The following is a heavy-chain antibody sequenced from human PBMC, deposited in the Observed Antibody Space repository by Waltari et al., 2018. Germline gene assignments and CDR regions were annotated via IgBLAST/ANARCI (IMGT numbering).Heavy chain of an antibody. V-gene: IGHV3-48*02. CDR3: ARLRSSRALDAFDI. Sequence: EVQLVESGGGLVQPGGSLRLSCAASGFRLRRYNMNWVRQAPGRGLEWVSSISSGSSHTYYADSVKGRFTISRDNVKNALYLQMNSLRDDDTAVYYCARLRSSRALDAFDIWGQGTMVTVTS. D-gene: IGHD6-13*01. J-gene: IGHJ3*02. CDR2: ISSGSSHT. CDR1: GFRLRRYN.